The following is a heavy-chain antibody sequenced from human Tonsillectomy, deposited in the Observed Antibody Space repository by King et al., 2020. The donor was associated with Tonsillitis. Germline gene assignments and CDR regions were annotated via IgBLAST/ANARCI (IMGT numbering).Heavy chain of an antibody. V-gene: IGHV3-23*04. Sequence: VQLVESGGGLVQPGGSLRLSCAASGFTFSNYAMTWVRQAPGKGLEWVSVISDSGGSTYYADSVKGRFTFSRDNSKNTLFLQMNSLRAEDTAIYYCAKGSYMDVWGKGTTVTVSS. CDR3: AKGSYMDV. J-gene: IGHJ6*03. CDR1: GFTFSNYA. CDR2: ISDSGGST.